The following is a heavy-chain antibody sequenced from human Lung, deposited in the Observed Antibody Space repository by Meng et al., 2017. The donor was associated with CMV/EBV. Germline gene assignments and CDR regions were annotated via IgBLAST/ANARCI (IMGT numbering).Heavy chain of an antibody. J-gene: IGHJ4*02. CDR3: ARGKQDAWELLTY. Sequence: QLRESGPRLVTPSGTLSLTCGVSGVSISSNIRWTWVRQPPGKGLEWIGDIDDSGSTNYNPSLNSRISISLDKSKNHFSLKVNSVTAADTAVYYCARGKQDAWELLTYWGQGALVTVSS. V-gene: IGHV4-4*02. D-gene: IGHD1-26*01. CDR2: IDDSGST. CDR1: GVSISSNIR.